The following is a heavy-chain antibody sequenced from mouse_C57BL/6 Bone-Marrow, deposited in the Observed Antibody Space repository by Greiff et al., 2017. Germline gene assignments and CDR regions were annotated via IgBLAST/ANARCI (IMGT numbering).Heavy chain of an antibody. D-gene: IGHD3-2*02. Sequence: VQLQESGAELARPGASVKLSCKASGYTFTSYGISWVKQRTGQGLEWIGEIYPRSGNTYYNEKFKGTATLTADKSSTTAYMKLRSLTSEDSAVYFCARDSSGYYAMDYWGQGTSVTVSS. CDR2: IYPRSGNT. V-gene: IGHV1-81*01. J-gene: IGHJ4*01. CDR3: ARDSSGYYAMDY. CDR1: GYTFTSYG.